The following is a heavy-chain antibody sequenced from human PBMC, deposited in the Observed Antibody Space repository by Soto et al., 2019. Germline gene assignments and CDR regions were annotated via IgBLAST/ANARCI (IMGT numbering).Heavy chain of an antibody. V-gene: IGHV3-53*02. CDR1: GFTVSNTY. CDR3: ARAVLGAKGGFDP. J-gene: IGHJ5*02. Sequence: EVQLVETGGGLIQPGGSLRLSCAASGFTVSNTYMTWVRQPPGKGLECVSVIYTAGGTNYADSGKGRFIISRANSKNTLYLQMNSLRAEDTAVYYCARAVLGAKGGFDPWGQGTLVTVSS. CDR2: IYTAGGT. D-gene: IGHD2-15*01.